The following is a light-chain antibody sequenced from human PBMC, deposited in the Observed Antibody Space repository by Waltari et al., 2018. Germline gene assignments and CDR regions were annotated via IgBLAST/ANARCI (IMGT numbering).Light chain of an antibody. J-gene: IGLJ3*02. CDR2: GRN. Sequence: SSELTQDPAVSVALGQTVRITCQGDSISSYYASWYQQKPGQAPVIVMWGRNNRPSGIPDRFSGSSSGNTASLTITGAQAEDEADYYCNSRDNSGNHVVFGGGTKLTVL. CDR1: SISSYY. CDR3: NSRDNSGNHVV. V-gene: IGLV3-19*01.